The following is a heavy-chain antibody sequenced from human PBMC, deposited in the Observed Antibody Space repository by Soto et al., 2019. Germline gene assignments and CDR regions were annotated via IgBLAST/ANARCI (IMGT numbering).Heavy chain of an antibody. V-gene: IGHV1-69*06. CDR2: LVPVFGTA. CDR1: GGTFSSLA. Sequence: QVQLVQSGAEVKKPGSSVKVSCKASGGTFSSLAISWVRQAPGQGLEWMGGLVPVFGTANYAQKFQDRVTITAAKSTSTSYMELSSLRSEDTAVYYCARRPGVFDSWGQGTLVTVSS. J-gene: IGHJ4*02. D-gene: IGHD3-10*01. CDR3: ARRPGVFDS.